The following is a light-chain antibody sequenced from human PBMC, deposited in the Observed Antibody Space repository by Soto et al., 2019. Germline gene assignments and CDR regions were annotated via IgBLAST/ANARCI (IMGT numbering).Light chain of an antibody. V-gene: IGKV1-5*01. J-gene: IGKJ1*01. CDR3: QQYNDYSTWT. Sequence: DIQMTQSPSTLSASVGDRVTITCRASQTIDSWLAWYQQKPGKAPKVLIWDASTLQRGVPSRFSGSGSGTEFTLTISSLQPDDFATYYCQQYNDYSTWTFGQGTKVDIK. CDR2: DAS. CDR1: QTIDSW.